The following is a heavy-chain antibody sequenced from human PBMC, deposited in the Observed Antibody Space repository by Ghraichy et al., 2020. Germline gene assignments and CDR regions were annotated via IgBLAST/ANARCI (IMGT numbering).Heavy chain of an antibody. CDR2: ISRSSNYI. Sequence: GGSLRLSCAASGFTFSRYSMSWVRQVPGKGLEWVSSISRSSNYIYYADSVKGRFTVSRDNAKNSLFLQMNTLRPEDTAVYFCARDLDDSSGYWYYWGQGTLVTVYS. V-gene: IGHV3-21*01. CDR3: ARDLDDSSGYWYY. CDR1: GFTFSRYS. J-gene: IGHJ4*02. D-gene: IGHD3-22*01.